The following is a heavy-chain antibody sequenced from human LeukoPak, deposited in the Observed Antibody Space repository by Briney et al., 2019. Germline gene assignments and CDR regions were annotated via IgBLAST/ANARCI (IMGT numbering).Heavy chain of an antibody. Sequence: PSETLSLTCTVSGGSITSYYWSWIRQPPGKGLECIGYIYYSGSTNYNPSLKSRVTISVDTSKNQFSLKLSSVTAADTAVYYCARPALLWFGELFGWFDPWGQGTLVTVSS. V-gene: IGHV4-59*08. CDR3: ARPALLWFGELFGWFDP. CDR2: IYYSGST. J-gene: IGHJ5*02. D-gene: IGHD3-10*01. CDR1: GGSITSYY.